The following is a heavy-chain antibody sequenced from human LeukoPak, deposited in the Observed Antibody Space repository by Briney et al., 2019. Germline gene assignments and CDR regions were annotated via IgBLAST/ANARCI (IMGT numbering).Heavy chain of an antibody. CDR1: GYTFTTFF. Sequence: ASVKVSCKASGYTFTTFFMHWVRQAPGQGLEWMGIINPSGGTTTYAQKFQGRVSLTRDMPTSTVYVELSSLTSEDTAVYYCVRDMVHSGYFEYWGQGTLVTVSS. CDR2: INPSGGTT. J-gene: IGHJ1*01. D-gene: IGHD3-10*01. V-gene: IGHV1-46*01. CDR3: VRDMVHSGYFEY.